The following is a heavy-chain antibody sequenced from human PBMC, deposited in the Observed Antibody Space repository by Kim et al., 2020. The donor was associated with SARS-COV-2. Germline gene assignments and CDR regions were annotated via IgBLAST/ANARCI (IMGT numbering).Heavy chain of an antibody. Sequence: GGSLRLSCAASGFTFSSYSMNWVRQAPGKGLEWVSYISSSSSTIYYADSVKGRFTISRDNAKNSLYLQMNSLRDEDTAVYYCAGGDSNYYYYYGMDVWGQGTTVTVSS. CDR1: GFTFSSYS. CDR3: AGGDSNYYYYYGMDV. J-gene: IGHJ6*02. V-gene: IGHV3-48*02. CDR2: ISSSSSTI. D-gene: IGHD4-17*01.